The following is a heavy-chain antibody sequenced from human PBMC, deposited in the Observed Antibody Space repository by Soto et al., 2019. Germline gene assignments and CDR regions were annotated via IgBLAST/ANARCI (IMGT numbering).Heavy chain of an antibody. D-gene: IGHD6-13*01. CDR3: ARGNSSSWYYFDY. J-gene: IGHJ4*02. CDR2: IYYSGST. V-gene: IGHV4-31*03. Sequence: SETLSLTCTVSGGSISSGGYYWSWIRQHPGKGLEWIGYIYYSGSTYYNPSLKSRVTISVDTSKNQFSLKLSSVTAADTAVYYRARGNSSSWYYFDYWGQGTLVTVSS. CDR1: GGSISSGGYY.